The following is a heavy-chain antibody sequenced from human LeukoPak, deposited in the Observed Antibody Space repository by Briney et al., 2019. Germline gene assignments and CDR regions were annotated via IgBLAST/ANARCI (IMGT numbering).Heavy chain of an antibody. V-gene: IGHV1-18*01. J-gene: IGHJ3*02. Sequence: ASVKVSCNASGYTFTSYGISWVRQAPGQGLEWMEWISAYNGNTNYAQKLQGRVTMTTDTSTSTAYMELSSLRSDDTAVYYCARDLEPYCSSTSCYTGAFDIWGRGTMVSVS. CDR2: ISAYNGNT. CDR1: GYTFTSYG. D-gene: IGHD2-2*02. CDR3: ARDLEPYCSSTSCYTGAFDI.